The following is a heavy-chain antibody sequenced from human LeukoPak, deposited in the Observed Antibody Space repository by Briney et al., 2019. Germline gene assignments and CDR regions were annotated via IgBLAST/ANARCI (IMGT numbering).Heavy chain of an antibody. V-gene: IGHV3-30*01. Sequence: PGGSLRLSCAASGFTFDDYAMHWVRQAPGKGLEWVAVISYDGSNKYYADSVKGRFTISRDNSKNTLYLQMNSLRAEDTAVYYCARDYNFWFDPWGQGTLVTVSS. D-gene: IGHD3-10*01. J-gene: IGHJ5*02. CDR3: ARDYNFWFDP. CDR2: ISYDGSNK. CDR1: GFTFDDYA.